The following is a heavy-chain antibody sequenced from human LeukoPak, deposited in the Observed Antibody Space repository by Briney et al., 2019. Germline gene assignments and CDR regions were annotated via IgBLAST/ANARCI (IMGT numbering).Heavy chain of an antibody. Sequence: PGGSLRLSCAASGFTFSSYGMHWVRQAPGKGLEWVAVISYDGSNKYYADSVKGRFTISRDNSKNTLYLQMNSLRAEDTAVYYCANEEGPFGDGMDVWGQGTTVTVSS. CDR2: ISYDGSNK. V-gene: IGHV3-30*18. CDR3: ANEEGPFGDGMDV. J-gene: IGHJ6*02. D-gene: IGHD3-16*01. CDR1: GFTFSSYG.